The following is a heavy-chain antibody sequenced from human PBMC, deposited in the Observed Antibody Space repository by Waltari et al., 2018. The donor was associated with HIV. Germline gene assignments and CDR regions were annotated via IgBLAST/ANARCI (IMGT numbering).Heavy chain of an antibody. CDR1: GFTVSSNY. CDR3: ARDLGSSSWYNYYYGMDV. D-gene: IGHD6-13*01. CDR2: IYSGGKT. V-gene: IGHV3-53*01. J-gene: IGHJ6*02. Sequence: EVQLVQSGGGLIQPGGSLRLSCAASGFTVSSNYMSWVRQAPGKGLEGVSIIYSGGKTDYADSVKVRYTISRDNSKNTLYLQLNSLRAEDSAVYYCARDLGSSSWYNYYYGMDVWGQGTTVTVSS.